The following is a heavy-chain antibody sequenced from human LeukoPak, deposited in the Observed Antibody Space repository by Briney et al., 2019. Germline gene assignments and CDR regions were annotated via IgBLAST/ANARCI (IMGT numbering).Heavy chain of an antibody. CDR1: GGSISSYY. CDR3: AREQHLVFGNAFDI. D-gene: IGHD6-6*01. J-gene: IGHJ3*02. CDR2: IYYSGST. V-gene: IGHV4-59*01. Sequence: SETLSLTCTVSGGSISSYYWSWIRQPPGKGLEWIGYIYYSGSTNYNPSLKSRVTISVDMSKNQFSLKLSSVTAADTAVYYCAREQHLVFGNAFDIWGQGTMVTVSS.